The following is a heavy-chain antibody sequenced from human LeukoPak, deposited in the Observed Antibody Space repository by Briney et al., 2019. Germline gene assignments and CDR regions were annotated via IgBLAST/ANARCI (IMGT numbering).Heavy chain of an antibody. CDR1: GGSISSSSYY. CDR3: ARALWFGERYYYYMDV. D-gene: IGHD3-10*01. Sequence: PSETLSLTCTVSGGSISSSSYYWGWIRQPPGKGLEWIGSIYYSGSTYYNPSLKSRVTISVDTSKNQFSLKLSSVTAADTAVYYCARALWFGERYYYYMDVWGKGTTVTVSS. V-gene: IGHV4-39*07. J-gene: IGHJ6*03. CDR2: IYYSGST.